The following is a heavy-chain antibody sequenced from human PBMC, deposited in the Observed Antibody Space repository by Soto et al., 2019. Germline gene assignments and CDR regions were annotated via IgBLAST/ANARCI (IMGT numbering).Heavy chain of an antibody. Sequence: PGGSLRLSCAASGFTVSSNYMSWVRQAQGKGLEWVSVIYSGGSTYYADSVKGRFTISRDNSKNTLYLQMNSMRAEDTAGYYCARGGSSSLLRLVDYYYGMDVWGQGTTVTSP. D-gene: IGHD6-6*01. CDR1: GFTVSSNY. CDR2: IYSGGST. J-gene: IGHJ6*02. CDR3: ARGGSSSLLRLVDYYYGMDV. V-gene: IGHV3-53*01.